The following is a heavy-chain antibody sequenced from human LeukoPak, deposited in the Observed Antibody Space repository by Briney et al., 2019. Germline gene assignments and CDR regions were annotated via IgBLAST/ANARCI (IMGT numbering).Heavy chain of an antibody. Sequence: PSETLSLTCNVFGGTISSGDYYWSWIRQPPEKGLEWVGYISYIGSTYYSPSLKSRVAMSIDRSKNQFSLKLTSVTAADTAVYYCARVWTVAGNRWFDPWGQGTLVTVSS. CDR1: GGTISSGDYY. J-gene: IGHJ5*02. D-gene: IGHD6-19*01. CDR3: ARVWTVAGNRWFDP. CDR2: ISYIGST. V-gene: IGHV4-30-4*01.